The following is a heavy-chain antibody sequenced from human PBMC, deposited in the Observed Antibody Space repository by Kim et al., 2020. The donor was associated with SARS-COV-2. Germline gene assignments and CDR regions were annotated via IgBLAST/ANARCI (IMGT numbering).Heavy chain of an antibody. Sequence: GGSLRLSCAASGFAFGDIGMSWVRQAPGKGLEWVSDIRQDGGGKSYVDSVKGRFTISRDNSKNSLYLQMNSLRVEDTAVYYCARGTYIYWGQGNLVTV. V-gene: IGHV3-7*03. CDR3: ARGTYIY. D-gene: IGHD3-9*01. CDR1: GFAFGDIG. CDR2: IRQDGGGK. J-gene: IGHJ1*01.